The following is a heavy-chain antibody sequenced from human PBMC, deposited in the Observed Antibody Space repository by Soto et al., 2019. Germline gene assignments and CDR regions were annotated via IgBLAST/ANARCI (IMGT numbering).Heavy chain of an antibody. Sequence: QVQLVQSGAGVKKPGDSVKVSCKASGYSITNYDINWVRQAPAQGMEWMGWMNTDSGQTGYAQKSQGRGTMTTDTSISKAYIELSSLESADTAVYYCAAGDYGDYYGFDYWGQGTLVTVSS. D-gene: IGHD4-17*01. CDR1: GYSITNYD. CDR2: MNTDSGQT. J-gene: IGHJ4*02. CDR3: AAGDYGDYYGFDY. V-gene: IGHV1-8*01.